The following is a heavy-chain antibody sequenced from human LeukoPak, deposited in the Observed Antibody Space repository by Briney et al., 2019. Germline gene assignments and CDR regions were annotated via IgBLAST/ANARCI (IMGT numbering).Heavy chain of an antibody. CDR2: INSDGSST. D-gene: IGHD1-26*01. J-gene: IGHJ4*02. CDR3: ARSTPRELLYFDY. CDR1: GFTFSSYW. V-gene: IGHV3-74*01. Sequence: GGSLRISCAASGFTFSSYWMHWVRQAPGKGLVWVSRINSDGSSTSYADSVKGRFTISRDNAKNTLYLQMNSLRAEDTAVYYCARSTPRELLYFDYWGQGTLVTVSS.